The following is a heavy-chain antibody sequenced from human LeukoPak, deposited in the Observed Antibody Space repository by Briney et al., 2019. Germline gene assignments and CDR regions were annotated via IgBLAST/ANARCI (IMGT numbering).Heavy chain of an antibody. CDR1: GFTFSSYE. D-gene: IGHD3-9*01. Sequence: PEGSLRVSCAASGFTFSSYEMNWVRQATGKGLEWVSYISRSGSTIYYAESVKGRFTISRDNAKNSLYLQMNSLRAEDTAVFFFQAEDGIRYGFYKTPGGYFDYWGQGTLVTVSS. V-gene: IGHV3-48*03. CDR2: ISRSGSTI. J-gene: IGHJ4*02. CDR3: QAEDGIRYGFYKTPGGYFDY.